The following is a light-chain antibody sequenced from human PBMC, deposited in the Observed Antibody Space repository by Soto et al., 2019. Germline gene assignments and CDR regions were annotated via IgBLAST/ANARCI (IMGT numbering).Light chain of an antibody. J-gene: IGLJ1*01. CDR3: SSYAGSNWWV. CDR1: SSDVGGYNY. CDR2: EDS. Sequence: QSALTQPPSASGSPGQSVTISCTGTSSDVGGYNYVSWYQQRPGKAPKLMIYEDSKRPSGVPDRFSGSKSGNTASLTVSGLQAEDEADYYCSSYAGSNWWVFGTGTQLTVL. V-gene: IGLV2-8*01.